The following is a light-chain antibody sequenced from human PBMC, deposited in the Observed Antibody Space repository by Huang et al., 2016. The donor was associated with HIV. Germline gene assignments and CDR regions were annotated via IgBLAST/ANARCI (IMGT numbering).Light chain of an antibody. Sequence: EIVLTQSPATLSLSPGDRATLSCMASQNIGNYLVWYQQKPGQAPRLLIYDTSNRATGIPARFSGGGSGTDFTLTISSLEPEDFAVYFCQQRSNWLTFGGGTKVETK. CDR3: QQRSNWLT. J-gene: IGKJ4*01. CDR2: DTS. CDR1: QNIGNY. V-gene: IGKV3-11*01.